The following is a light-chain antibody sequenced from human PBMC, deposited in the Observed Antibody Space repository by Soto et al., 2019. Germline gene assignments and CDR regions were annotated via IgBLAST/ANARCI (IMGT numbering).Light chain of an antibody. CDR2: SND. CDR3: ATWDDSLNGDV. V-gene: IGLV1-44*01. Sequence: QSVLIQPPSVSGPAGQSVTISCSGSSSNIGGNSVNWFQQLPGTAPKLLIYSNDQRPSGVPARFSASKSGTSASLAISGLHSEDESEYYCATWDDSLNGDVFGPGTKLTVL. J-gene: IGLJ1*01. CDR1: SSNIGGNS.